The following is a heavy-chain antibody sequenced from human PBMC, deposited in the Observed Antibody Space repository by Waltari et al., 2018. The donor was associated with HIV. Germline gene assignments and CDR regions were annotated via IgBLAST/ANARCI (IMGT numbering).Heavy chain of an antibody. J-gene: IGHJ4*02. CDR3: ARDGHFYDSRPLDY. V-gene: IGHV3-30*04. D-gene: IGHD3-22*01. CDR1: GFTFSPSP. Sequence: QVQLVESGGGVVQPGRSLRVSCADSGFTFSPSPRHWVRQAPGKGLECVAIISYGGRNKYYADSVKGRFTISRDNSKNTVYLQMNSLRGEDTAVYYCARDGHFYDSRPLDYWGQGTLVTVSS. CDR2: ISYGGRNK.